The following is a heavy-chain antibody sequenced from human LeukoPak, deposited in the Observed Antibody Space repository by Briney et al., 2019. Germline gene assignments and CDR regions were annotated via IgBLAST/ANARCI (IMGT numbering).Heavy chain of an antibody. CDR2: IIPIFGTA. Sequence: ASVKVSCKASGGTFSSYAISWVRQAPGQGLEWMGGIIPIFGTANYAQKFQGRVTITADESTSTAYMELSSLRSEDTAMYYCARASPQGSYFDYWGQGTLVTVSS. D-gene: IGHD3-10*01. CDR3: ARASPQGSYFDY. V-gene: IGHV1-69*13. CDR1: GGTFSSYA. J-gene: IGHJ4*02.